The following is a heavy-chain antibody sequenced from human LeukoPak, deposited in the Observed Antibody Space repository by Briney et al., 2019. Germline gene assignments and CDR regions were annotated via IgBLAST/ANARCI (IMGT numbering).Heavy chain of an antibody. J-gene: IGHJ3*02. Sequence: ASVKVSCKASGYTFTSYGISWVRQAPGQGLEWMGWISSYNGNTNYPQKLQGRVTMTTDTSTSTAYMELRSLRSDDTAVYYCARDAHDILSSDAFDIWGQGTMVTVSS. CDR1: GYTFTSYG. CDR2: ISSYNGNT. D-gene: IGHD3-9*01. CDR3: ARDAHDILSSDAFDI. V-gene: IGHV1-18*01.